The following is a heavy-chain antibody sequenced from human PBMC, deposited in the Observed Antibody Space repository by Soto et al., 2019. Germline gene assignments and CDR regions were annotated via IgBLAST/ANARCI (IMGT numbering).Heavy chain of an antibody. CDR3: AKSHSTVAGTGRSGYYYGMDV. Sequence: PGGSLRLSCAASGFTFSSYGMHWVRQAPGKGLEWVAVISYDGSNKYYADSVKGRFTISRDNSKNTLYLQMNSLRAEDTAVYYCAKSHSTVAGTGRSGYYYGMDVWGQGTTVTVSS. J-gene: IGHJ6*02. CDR2: ISYDGSNK. CDR1: GFTFSSYG. D-gene: IGHD6-19*01. V-gene: IGHV3-30*18.